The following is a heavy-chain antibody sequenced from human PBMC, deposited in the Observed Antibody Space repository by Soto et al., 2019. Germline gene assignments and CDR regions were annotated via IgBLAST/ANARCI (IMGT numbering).Heavy chain of an antibody. Sequence: EVQLVESGGGLIQPGGSLRLSCAASGFTVSSNYMSWARQAPGKGLEWVSVIYSGGSTYYADSVKGRFTISRDNSKNTLYLQMNSLRAEDTAVYYCAFTGQLVDGSYYYGMDVWGQGTTVTVSS. CDR1: GFTVSSNY. D-gene: IGHD6-13*01. CDR2: IYSGGST. V-gene: IGHV3-53*01. CDR3: AFTGQLVDGSYYYGMDV. J-gene: IGHJ6*02.